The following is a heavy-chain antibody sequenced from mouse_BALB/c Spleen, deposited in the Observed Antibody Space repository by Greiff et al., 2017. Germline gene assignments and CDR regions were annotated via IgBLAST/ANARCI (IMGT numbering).Heavy chain of an antibody. Sequence: EVKLVESGGGLVKPGGSLKLSCAASGFTFSSYTMSWVRQTPEKRLEWVATISSGGSYTYYPDSVKGRFTISRDNAKNTLYLQMSSLKSEDTAMYYCTRVNYGQEGTWFADWGQGTLVTVSA. J-gene: IGHJ3*01. V-gene: IGHV5-6-4*01. CDR2: ISSGGSYT. D-gene: IGHD1-1*02. CDR3: TRVNYGQEGTWFAD. CDR1: GFTFSSYT.